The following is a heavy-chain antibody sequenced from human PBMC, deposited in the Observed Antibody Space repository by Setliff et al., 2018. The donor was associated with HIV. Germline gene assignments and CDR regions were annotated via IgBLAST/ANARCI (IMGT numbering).Heavy chain of an antibody. CDR2: IYHTGSA. J-gene: IGHJ4*02. Sequence: SETLSLTCTVSGYSINNNYYWGWIRQPPGKGLEWIGSIYHTGSAYYNPSLKSRVTMSVDTSKNQFSLKLRSVTAADTAVYFCARNRPYGSGSYSDYWGQGTLVTVTS. D-gene: IGHD3-10*01. V-gene: IGHV4-38-2*02. CDR1: GYSINNNYY. CDR3: ARNRPYGSGSYSDY.